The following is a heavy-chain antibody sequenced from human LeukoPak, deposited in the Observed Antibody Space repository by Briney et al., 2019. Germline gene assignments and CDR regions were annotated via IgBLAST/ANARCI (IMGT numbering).Heavy chain of an antibody. J-gene: IGHJ4*02. CDR1: GFTFSSYG. Sequence: GGSLRLSCAASGFTFSSYGMHWVRQAPGKGLEWVALIWYDGSNKHYADSVKGRFTISRDNSEDTLYLQMNSLRAEDTAVYYCVRDPSGSGFAFDSWGQGALVTVSS. CDR3: VRDPSGSGFAFDS. D-gene: IGHD1-1*01. V-gene: IGHV3-33*01. CDR2: IWYDGSNK.